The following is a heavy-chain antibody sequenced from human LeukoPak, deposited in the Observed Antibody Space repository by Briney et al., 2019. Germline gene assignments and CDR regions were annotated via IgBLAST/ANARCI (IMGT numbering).Heavy chain of an antibody. CDR2: ISSSGSTI. CDR3: ARGTSMVATVNFDY. J-gene: IGHJ4*02. D-gene: IGHD5-12*01. Sequence: GGSLRLSCAASGFTFSSYEMNWVRQAPGKGLEWVSYISSSGSTIYYADSVKGRFTISRDNAKNSLYLQMNSLRAEDTAVYYCARGTSMVATVNFDYWGQGTLVTVSP. CDR1: GFTFSSYE. V-gene: IGHV3-48*03.